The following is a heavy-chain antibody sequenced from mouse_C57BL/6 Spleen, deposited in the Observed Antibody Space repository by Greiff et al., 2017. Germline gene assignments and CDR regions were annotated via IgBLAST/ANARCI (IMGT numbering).Heavy chain of an antibody. Sequence: EVQGVESGGGLVQPKGSLKLSCAASGFSFNTYAMNWVRQAPGKGLEWVARIRSKSNNYATYYADSVKDRFTISRDDSESMLYLQMNNLKTEDTAMYYCVRQDYYGSDVWGTGTTVTVSS. V-gene: IGHV10-1*01. CDR1: GFSFNTYA. J-gene: IGHJ1*03. D-gene: IGHD1-1*01. CDR3: VRQDYYGSDV. CDR2: IRSKSNNYAT.